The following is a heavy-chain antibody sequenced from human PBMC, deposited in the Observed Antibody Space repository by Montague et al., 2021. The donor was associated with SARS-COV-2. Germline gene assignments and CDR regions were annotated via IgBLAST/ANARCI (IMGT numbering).Heavy chain of an antibody. CDR3: ARDNYDYVWGSYRYIY. CDR2: ISYDGSNK. Sequence: SRRLSCAASGFTFSSYAMHWVRQAPGKGLEWVAVISYDGSNKYXADSVKGRFTISRDNSKNTLYLQMNSLRAEDTAVYYCARDNYDYVWGSYRYIYWGQGTLVTVSS. J-gene: IGHJ4*02. CDR1: GFTFSSYA. V-gene: IGHV3-30*04. D-gene: IGHD3-16*02.